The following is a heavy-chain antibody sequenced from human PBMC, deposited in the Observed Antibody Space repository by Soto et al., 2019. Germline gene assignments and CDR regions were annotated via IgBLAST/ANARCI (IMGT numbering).Heavy chain of an antibody. CDR2: ISSSSSYI. Sequence: PGWSLRLSCEASGFTFSSYSLNWFRQAPLKGLEWVSSISSSSSYIFYADSVKGRFTISRDNAKNSLYLQMNSLRAEDTAVYYCARDDFWSGYYPGTGGYYYYGMDVWGQGTTVTVSS. J-gene: IGHJ6*02. D-gene: IGHD3-3*01. CDR1: GFTFSSYS. CDR3: ARDDFWSGYYPGTGGYYYYGMDV. V-gene: IGHV3-21*01.